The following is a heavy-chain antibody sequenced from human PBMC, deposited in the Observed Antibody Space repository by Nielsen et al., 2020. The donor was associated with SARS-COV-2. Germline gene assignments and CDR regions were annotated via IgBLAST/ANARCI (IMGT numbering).Heavy chain of an antibody. CDR2: IYYSGST. J-gene: IGHJ4*02. CDR3: ARGGYGVGDY. D-gene: IGHD5-12*01. CDR1: GGSISSGGYY. Sequence: SETLSLTCTVSGGSISSGGYYWSWIRQHPGKGLEWIGYIYYSGSTYYNPSLKSRVTISVDTSKNQFSLKLSSVTAADTAVYYCARGGYGVGDYWGQGTLVTVSS. V-gene: IGHV4-31*03.